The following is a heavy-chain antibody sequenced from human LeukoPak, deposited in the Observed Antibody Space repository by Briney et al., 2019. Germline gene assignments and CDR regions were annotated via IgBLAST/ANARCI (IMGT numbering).Heavy chain of an antibody. CDR2: IYSSGST. V-gene: IGHV4-39*01. J-gene: IGHJ4*02. CDR1: GASISGSGYY. CDR3: ARYVVYGSGKYYFDY. D-gene: IGHD3-10*01. Sequence: SETLSLTCSVSGASISGSGYYWGWIRQPPGKGLEWIASIYSSGSTYYNPSLKSRVTISVDTSENQFSLKLSSVTAADTAVYYCARYVVYGSGKYYFDYWGQGTLVTVSS.